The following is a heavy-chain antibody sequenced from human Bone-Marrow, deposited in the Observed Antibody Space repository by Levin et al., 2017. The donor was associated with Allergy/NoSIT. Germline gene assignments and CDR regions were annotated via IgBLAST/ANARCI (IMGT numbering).Heavy chain of an antibody. CDR3: ARDLKEGYSSSWSHQLDY. J-gene: IGHJ4*02. CDR1: GFTFSSYG. CDR2: IWYDGSNK. Sequence: SCAASGFTFSSYGMHWVRQAPGKGLEWVAVIWYDGSNKYYADSVKGRFTISRDNSKNTLYLQMNSLRAEDTAVYYCARDLKEGYSSSWSHQLDYWGQGTLVTVSS. V-gene: IGHV3-33*01. D-gene: IGHD6-13*01.